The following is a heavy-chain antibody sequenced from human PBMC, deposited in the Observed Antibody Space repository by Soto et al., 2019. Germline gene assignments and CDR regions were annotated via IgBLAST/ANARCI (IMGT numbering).Heavy chain of an antibody. CDR1: GGSISDDTYY. V-gene: IGHV4-39*01. CDR3: GRLHCYSPNCVPLDP. J-gene: IGHJ5*02. D-gene: IGHD2-2*01. Sequence: QLQLQESGPGLVKPSETLSLTCTVSGGSISDDTYYWGWIRQPPGKGLEWIGSIYYSGTSSYNPSLKSRVTMSVATSKKQLSLRMTSVTAADTAVYYCGRLHCYSPNCVPLDPWGQGTLVIVSS. CDR2: IYYSGTS.